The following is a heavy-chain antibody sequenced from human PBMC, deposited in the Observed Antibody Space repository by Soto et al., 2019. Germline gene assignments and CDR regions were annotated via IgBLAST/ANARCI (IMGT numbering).Heavy chain of an antibody. V-gene: IGHV3-15*07. CDR2: IKSKTDGGTT. CDR1: GFTFSNAW. J-gene: IGHJ3*02. Sequence: EVQLVESGGGLVKPGGSLRLSCAASGFTFSNAWMNWVRQAPGKGLEWVGRIKSKTDGGTTDYAAPVKGRFTISRDDSKNTLYLQMNSLKTEDTAVYYCTTEIPYYYDSSGYHYSIGVLSNAFDIWGQGTMVTVSS. CDR3: TTEIPYYYDSSGYHYSIGVLSNAFDI. D-gene: IGHD3-22*01.